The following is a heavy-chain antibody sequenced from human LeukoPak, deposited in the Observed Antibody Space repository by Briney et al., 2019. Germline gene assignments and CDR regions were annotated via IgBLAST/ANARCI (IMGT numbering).Heavy chain of an antibody. Sequence: GASVKVSCKASGYTFTSYDINWVRQATGQGLEWMGWMNPNSGNTGYAQKFQGRVTMTRNTSISTAYMELSSLRSGDTAVYYCARQLIVAEGLYGMDVWGQGTTVTVSS. CDR3: ARQLIVAEGLYGMDV. D-gene: IGHD2-21*01. V-gene: IGHV1-8*01. J-gene: IGHJ6*02. CDR2: MNPNSGNT. CDR1: GYTFTSYD.